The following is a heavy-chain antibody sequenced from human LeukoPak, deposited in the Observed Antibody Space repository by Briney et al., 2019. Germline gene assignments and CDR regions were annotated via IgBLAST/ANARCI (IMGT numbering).Heavy chain of an antibody. CDR3: AKSSYYDSSGFYREYYFDY. D-gene: IGHD3-22*01. V-gene: IGHV3-23*01. J-gene: IGHJ4*02. CDR2: ISGTGGST. Sequence: QPGGSLRLSCVASGFIFNNFGMSWVRQAPGKGLEWVSSISGTGGSTHYADSVKGRFTISRDNSKNTLYLQMNSLRAGDTAVYYCAKSSYYDSSGFYREYYFDYWGQGTLVPVSS. CDR1: GFIFNNFG.